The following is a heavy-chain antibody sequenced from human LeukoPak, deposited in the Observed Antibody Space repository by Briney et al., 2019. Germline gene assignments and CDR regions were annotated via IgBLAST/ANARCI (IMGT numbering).Heavy chain of an antibody. CDR1: GGSFSGYY. Sequence: SETLSLTCAVYGGSFSGYYWSWIRQPPGKGLEWIGEINHSGSTNYNPSLKSRVTISVDTSKNQFSLKLSSVTAADTAVYYCARTFDYDILTGYRQAWGYWGQGTLVTVSS. J-gene: IGHJ4*02. CDR3: ARTFDYDILTGYRQAWGY. V-gene: IGHV4-34*01. D-gene: IGHD3-9*01. CDR2: INHSGST.